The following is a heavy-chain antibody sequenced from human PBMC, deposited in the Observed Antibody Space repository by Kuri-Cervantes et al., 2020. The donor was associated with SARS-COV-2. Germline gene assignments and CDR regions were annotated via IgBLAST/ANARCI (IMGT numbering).Heavy chain of an antibody. J-gene: IGHJ6*02. CDR3: ARDRHPRRRYCSSTSCYGDYYYYGMDV. Sequence: ASVKVSCKASGYTFTGYYMHWVRQAPGQGLEWMEWINPNSGGTNYAQKFQGWVTMTRDTSISTAYMELSRLRSDDTAVYYCARDRHPRRRYCSSTSCYGDYYYYGMDVWGQGTTVTVSS. V-gene: IGHV1-2*04. CDR1: GYTFTGYY. CDR2: INPNSGGT. D-gene: IGHD2-2*01.